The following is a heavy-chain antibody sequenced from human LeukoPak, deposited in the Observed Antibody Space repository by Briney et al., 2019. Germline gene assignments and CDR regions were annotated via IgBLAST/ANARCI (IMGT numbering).Heavy chain of an antibody. V-gene: IGHV4-31*03. CDR1: GDSISSGGSY. CDR2: VYYTGSA. J-gene: IGHJ5*02. Sequence: SETLSLTCTVSGDSISSGGSYWNWIRQHPGKGLEWIGYVYYTGSAYYNPSLKSRVTISVDTSKNQFSLKLSSVTAADTAVYYCARSLLPYFDPWGRGTLVTVSS. CDR3: ARSLLPYFDP.